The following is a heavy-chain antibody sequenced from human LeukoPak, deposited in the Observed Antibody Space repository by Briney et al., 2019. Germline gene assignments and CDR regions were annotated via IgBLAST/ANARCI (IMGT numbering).Heavy chain of an antibody. CDR3: VKEDGYNFYYFDY. CDR2: IYRGGNT. V-gene: IGHV3-53*04. Sequence: GGSLRLSCAASGFTVSSSYMNWVRQAPGKGLEWVSVIYRGGNTYYADSVKGRFTISRHNSKNTLYLQMSSLRPEDTAVYYCVKEDGYNFYYFDYWGQGTLVTVSS. CDR1: GFTVSSSY. D-gene: IGHD5-24*01. J-gene: IGHJ4*02.